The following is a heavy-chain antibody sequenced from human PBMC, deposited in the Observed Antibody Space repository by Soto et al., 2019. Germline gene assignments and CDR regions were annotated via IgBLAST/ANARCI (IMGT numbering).Heavy chain of an antibody. CDR1: GGTSSSYS. CDR3: ARGGERYYYDSRLDFDY. Sequence: QVQLVQSGAEVKKPGSSVKVSCKASGGTSSSYSISWVRQAPGQGLEWMGRIIPILGIVNDAQKFQGRVTITADKSTSTAYMELSSLRSEDTAVYYCARGGERYYYDSRLDFDYWGQGTLVTVSS. CDR2: IIPILGIV. J-gene: IGHJ4*02. D-gene: IGHD3-22*01. V-gene: IGHV1-69*02.